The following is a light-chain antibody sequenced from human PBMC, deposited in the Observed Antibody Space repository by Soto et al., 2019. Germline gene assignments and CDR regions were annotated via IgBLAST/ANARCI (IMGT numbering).Light chain of an antibody. CDR2: EVT. CDR1: SSDVARYDL. CDR3: CSYAGNSEG. Sequence: QSALTQPASVSGSPGQSITISCTGSSSDVARYDLVSWYQQHPCKAPKLMIDEVTKRPSGVSNRFSGSKSGNTASLTISGRQAENEADYYCCSYAGNSEGFGTGTKLTVL. J-gene: IGLJ1*01. V-gene: IGLV2-23*02.